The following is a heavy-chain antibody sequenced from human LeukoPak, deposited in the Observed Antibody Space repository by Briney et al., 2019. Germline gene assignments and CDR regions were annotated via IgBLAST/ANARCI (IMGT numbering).Heavy chain of an antibody. CDR1: GGSISSSSYY. J-gene: IGHJ5*02. CDR2: IYYSGST. Sequence: PSETLSLTCTVSGGSISSSSYYWGWTRQPPGKGLEWIGSIYYSGSTYYNPSLKSRVTISVDTSKNQFSLKLSSVTAADTAVYYCARHVDSSGWANHWGQGTLVTVSS. V-gene: IGHV4-39*01. CDR3: ARHVDSSGWANH. D-gene: IGHD6-19*01.